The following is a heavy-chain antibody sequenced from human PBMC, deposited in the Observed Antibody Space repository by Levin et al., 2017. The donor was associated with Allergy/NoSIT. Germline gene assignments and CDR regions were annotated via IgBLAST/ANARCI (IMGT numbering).Heavy chain of an antibody. D-gene: IGHD3-10*01. CDR3: AKAKSHLDYYGSGGYDF. J-gene: IGHJ4*02. Sequence: RPGGSLRLSCAASGFTFYNYVMNWVRQSPGKGLEWVSGISSSGGSTYYADSVKGRFTISRDNSKNTLHLQINSLRAEDTAVYYCAKAKSHLDYYGSGGYDFWGQGTLVTVSS. V-gene: IGHV3-23*01. CDR2: ISSSGGST. CDR1: GFTFYNYV.